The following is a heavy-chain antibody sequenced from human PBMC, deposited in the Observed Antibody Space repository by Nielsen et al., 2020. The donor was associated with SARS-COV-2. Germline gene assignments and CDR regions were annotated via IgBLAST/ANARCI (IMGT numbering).Heavy chain of an antibody. CDR1: GFTFSSYG. CDR3: ARDLRLGEPHFDY. Sequence: GESLKISCAASGFTFSSYGMHWVRQAPGKGLEWVAVIWYDGSNKYYADSVKGRFTISRDNSKNTPYLQMNSLRAEDTAVYYCARDLRLGEPHFDYWGQGTLVTVSS. D-gene: IGHD3-16*01. V-gene: IGHV3-33*01. CDR2: IWYDGSNK. J-gene: IGHJ4*02.